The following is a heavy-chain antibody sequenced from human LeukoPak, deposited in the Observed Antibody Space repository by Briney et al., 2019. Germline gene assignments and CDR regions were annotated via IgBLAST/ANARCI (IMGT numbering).Heavy chain of an antibody. CDR3: ARGVGSGSYYKTTVGYFQH. CDR1: GDSVSSNSAA. CDR2: TYYRSKWYN. V-gene: IGHV6-1*01. D-gene: IGHD3-10*01. J-gene: IGHJ1*01. Sequence: SQTLSLTCAISGDSVSSNSAAWNWIRQSPSRGLEWLGRTYYRSKWYNDYAVSVKSPITINPDTSKNQFSLQLNSVTPEDTAVYYCARGVGSGSYYKTTVGYFQHWGQGTLVTVSS.